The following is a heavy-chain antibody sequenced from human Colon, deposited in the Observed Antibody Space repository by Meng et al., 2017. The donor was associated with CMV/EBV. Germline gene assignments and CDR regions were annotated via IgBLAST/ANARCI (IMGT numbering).Heavy chain of an antibody. CDR2: ISSSSSTI. Sequence: GESLKISCAASGFTFSNYGINWVRQAPGKGPEWVAFISSSSSTIFYADSVRGRFTISRDNANSSVYLHMTTLRVEDTAVYYCARAGLRAVEATRSDYWGQGTLVTVSS. J-gene: IGHJ4*02. D-gene: IGHD6-19*01. CDR1: GFTFSNYG. V-gene: IGHV3-48*01. CDR3: ARAGLRAVEATRSDY.